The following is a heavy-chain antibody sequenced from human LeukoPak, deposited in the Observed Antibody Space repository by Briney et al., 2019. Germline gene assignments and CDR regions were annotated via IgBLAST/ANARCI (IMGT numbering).Heavy chain of an antibody. CDR2: IRGSSSAM. CDR1: GFSFSEYS. D-gene: IGHD3-9*01. J-gene: IGHJ4*02. CDR3: ARDRDWSFDY. Sequence: GGSLRLSCAASGFSFSEYSMNWVRQAPGKGLEWVSNIRGSSSAMNYADSVKGRFTISRDNAKNSLYLEMSSLRTEDTAVYYCARDRDWSFDYWGQGTLVTVSS. V-gene: IGHV3-48*04.